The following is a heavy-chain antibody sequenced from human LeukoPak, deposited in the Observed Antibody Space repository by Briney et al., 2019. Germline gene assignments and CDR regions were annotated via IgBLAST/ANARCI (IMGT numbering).Heavy chain of an antibody. V-gene: IGHV1-46*01. CDR2: INPRYGST. Sequence: ASVKVSCKASGYTFSNYHIHWVRQAPGQGIEWMGIINPRYGSTTYAQNFQGRVTMTRDMSTSTVYMELSNLRSEDTAVYYCAREEARDGSTGYYFDYWGQGTLLTVSS. J-gene: IGHJ4*02. CDR3: AREEARDGSTGYYFDY. D-gene: IGHD5-24*01. CDR1: GYTFSNYH.